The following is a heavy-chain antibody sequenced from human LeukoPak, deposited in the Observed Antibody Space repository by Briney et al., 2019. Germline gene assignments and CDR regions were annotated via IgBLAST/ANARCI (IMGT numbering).Heavy chain of an antibody. CDR1: GGSLRSSSYY. CDR3: ALAPQGGYYGDY. CDR2: INYSGST. J-gene: IGHJ4*02. Sequence: SETLSLTCTVSGGSLRSSSYYWGWIRQPPGKGLEWIGSINYSGSTYYNPSLKSRVTISVDTSKSQFSLKLSSVTAADTAVYYCALAPQGGYYGDYWGQGTLVTVSS. D-gene: IGHD3-22*01. V-gene: IGHV4-39*01.